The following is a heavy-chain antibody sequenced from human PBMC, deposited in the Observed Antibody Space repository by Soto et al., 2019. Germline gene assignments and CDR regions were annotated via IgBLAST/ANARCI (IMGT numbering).Heavy chain of an antibody. V-gene: IGHV3-30*02. Sequence: GSLRLSCVGSGFIFSNNGMHWVRQTPGKGLEWVAFMSYDGSDTFYAESVRGRFTISRDNSKNTLFLHMSNLRAEDTAMYYCTIVRVADSALDHWGQGTLVTFS. CDR2: MSYDGSDT. J-gene: IGHJ4*02. CDR3: TIVRVADSALDH. CDR1: GFIFSNNG. D-gene: IGHD3-10*02.